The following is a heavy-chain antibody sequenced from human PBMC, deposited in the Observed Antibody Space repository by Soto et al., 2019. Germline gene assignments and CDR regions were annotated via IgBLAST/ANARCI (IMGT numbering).Heavy chain of an antibody. CDR1: GGSINSRSYY. Sequence: QLQLRESGPRLVKPSETLSLTCTVSGGSINSRSYYWGWIRQSPGKGLDWIGNNYYSGTTYYYPSLESRVTICVDTSKKQFSLKLSSVTAADTAVYFCARAPIPPALPYSYFDYWGRGTLVTVSS. J-gene: IGHJ4*02. V-gene: IGHV4-39*01. CDR3: ARAPIPPALPYSYFDY. D-gene: IGHD2-2*01. CDR2: NYYSGTT.